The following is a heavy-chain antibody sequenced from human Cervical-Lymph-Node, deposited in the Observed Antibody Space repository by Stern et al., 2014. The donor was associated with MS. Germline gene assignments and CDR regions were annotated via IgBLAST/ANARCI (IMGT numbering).Heavy chain of an antibody. Sequence: VQLVQSGGGLVKPGGSLSLSCSASGFTFSDYYMAWIRQAPGQGLEWISYITSAGTMYYADSVKGRFTISRDNAKNSLNLQMNSLRAEDTAIYYCARASYYGSGSHAYYWGQGTLVTVSS. D-gene: IGHD3-10*01. CDR2: ITSAGTM. J-gene: IGHJ4*02. V-gene: IGHV3-11*01. CDR1: GFTFSDYY. CDR3: ARASYYGSGSHAYY.